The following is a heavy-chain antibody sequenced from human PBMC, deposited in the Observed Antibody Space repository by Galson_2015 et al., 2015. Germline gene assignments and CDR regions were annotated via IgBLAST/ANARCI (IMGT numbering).Heavy chain of an antibody. CDR1: GYTFTSYG. CDR3: SRDSHHVDFDAFDI. Sequence: SVKVSCKASGYTFTSYGISWVRQAPGQGLEWMGWISAYNGNTTYAQKLQGRVTMTADTSTSTAYMVLRSLRSDDAAVYYCSRDSHHVDFDAFDIWGQGTMVTVSS. CDR2: ISAYNGNT. J-gene: IGHJ3*02. V-gene: IGHV1-18*04. D-gene: IGHD4-17*01.